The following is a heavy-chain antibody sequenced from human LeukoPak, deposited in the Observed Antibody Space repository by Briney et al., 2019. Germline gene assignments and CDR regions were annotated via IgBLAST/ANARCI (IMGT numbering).Heavy chain of an antibody. V-gene: IGHV3-66*01. Sequence: GGSLRLSCAASGFTVSSNYMSWVRQAPGKGLEWVSVIYSGGSTYYADSVKGRFTISRDNSKNTLYLQMNSLRAEDTAVYYCARALGSYYGGYFDYWGQGTLVTVSS. J-gene: IGHJ4*02. CDR2: IYSGGST. D-gene: IGHD1-26*01. CDR3: ARALGSYYGGYFDY. CDR1: GFTVSSNY.